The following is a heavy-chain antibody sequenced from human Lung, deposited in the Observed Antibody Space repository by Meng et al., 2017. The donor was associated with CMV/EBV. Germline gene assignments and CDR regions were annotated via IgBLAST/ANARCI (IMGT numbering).Heavy chain of an antibody. Sequence: SVXVSXXASGYTFTSYNINWVRQATGQGLEWMGWMNPNSGNTGSAQRFQGRVTLTRNTSISTAYMELSSLRSEDTAVYYCAREIAAAGPYYYYSALDVWGQGATVTVSS. V-gene: IGHV1-8*01. CDR2: MNPNSGNT. J-gene: IGHJ6*01. CDR3: AREIAAAGPYYYYSALDV. CDR1: GYTFTSYN. D-gene: IGHD6-13*01.